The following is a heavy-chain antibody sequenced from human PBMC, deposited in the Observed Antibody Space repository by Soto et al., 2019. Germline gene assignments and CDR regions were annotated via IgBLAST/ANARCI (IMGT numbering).Heavy chain of an antibody. J-gene: IGHJ6*02. CDR1: GYTFTGYY. D-gene: IGHD3-3*01. CDR3: ASHGFYDFWSGYSPYYYGMDV. Sequence: ASVKVSCKASGYTFTGYYMHWVRQAPGQGLEWMGWINPNSGGTNYAQKFQGRVTMTRDTSIGTAYMELSRLRSDDTAVYYCASHGFYDFWSGYSPYYYGMDVWGQGTTVTVSS. V-gene: IGHV1-2*02. CDR2: INPNSGGT.